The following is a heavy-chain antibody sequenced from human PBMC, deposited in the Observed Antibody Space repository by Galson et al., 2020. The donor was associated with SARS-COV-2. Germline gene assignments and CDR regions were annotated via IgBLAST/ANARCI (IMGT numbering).Heavy chain of an antibody. CDR2: IYYSGST. J-gene: IGHJ3*02. CDR3: ARVQSLVVADAFDI. D-gene: IGHD3-22*01. CDR1: GGSISSYY. V-gene: IGHV4-59*01. Sequence: ETSETLSLTCTVSGGSISSYYWSWIRQPPGKGLEWIGYIYYSGSTNYNPSLKSRVTISVDTSKNQFSLKLSSVTAADTAVYYCARVQSLVVADAFDIWGQGTMVTVSS.